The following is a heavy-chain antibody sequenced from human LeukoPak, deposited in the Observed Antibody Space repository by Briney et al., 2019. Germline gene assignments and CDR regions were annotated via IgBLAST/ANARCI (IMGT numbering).Heavy chain of an antibody. CDR3: ARHYYDSSGYYYFDY. CDR2: IGTASDT. CDR1: GFTFSSYD. Sequence: GGSLRLSCAASGFTFSSYDMHWVRQATGKGLEWVSAIGTASDTYYPGSVKGRFTISRENAKNSLYLQMNSLRAGDTAVYYCARHYYDSSGYYYFDYWGQGTLVTVSS. V-gene: IGHV3-13*01. D-gene: IGHD3-22*01. J-gene: IGHJ4*02.